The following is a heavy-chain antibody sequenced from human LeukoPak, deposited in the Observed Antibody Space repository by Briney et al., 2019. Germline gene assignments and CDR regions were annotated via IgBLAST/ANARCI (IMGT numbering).Heavy chain of an antibody. J-gene: IGHJ4*02. V-gene: IGHV5-51*01. D-gene: IGHD3-10*01. Sequence: GESLQISCKGSGYSFTSYWIGWVRQMPGKGLEWMGIIYPGDSDTRYSPSFQGQVTISADKSISTAYLQWSSLKAADTAMYYCARPDTMVRGVYDYWGQGTLVTVSS. CDR1: GYSFTSYW. CDR3: ARPDTMVRGVYDY. CDR2: IYPGDSDT.